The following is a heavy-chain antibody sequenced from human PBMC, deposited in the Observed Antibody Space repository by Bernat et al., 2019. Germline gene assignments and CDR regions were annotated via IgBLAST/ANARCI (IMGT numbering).Heavy chain of an antibody. CDR1: GFTFRSYE. V-gene: IGHV3-48*03. CDR3: GGEATVGMNVDDAFDN. Sequence: EVQLVESGGGLVQPGGSLRLSCAASGFTFRSYEMNWVRQAPGKGLEWVSYISDSGSTKYYADSVKGRFTISRDNAKSSLYLQMSSLRADDTAVYYWGGEATVGMNVDDAFDNWGQGTKGNGSS. D-gene: IGHD4-23*01. J-gene: IGHJ3*02. CDR2: ISDSGSTK.